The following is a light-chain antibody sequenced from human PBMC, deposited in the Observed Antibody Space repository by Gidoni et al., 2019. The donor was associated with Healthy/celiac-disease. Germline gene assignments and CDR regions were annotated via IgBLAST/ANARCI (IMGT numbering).Light chain of an antibody. CDR2: AAS. V-gene: IGKV1-39*01. Sequence: IQMTQSPSSLSASVGDRVTITCRASQSISSYLNWYQQKPVKAPKLLIYAASSLQSGVPSRFSGSGSGTDFTLTISSLQPEDFATYYCQQSYSTSITFGQGTRLEIK. CDR1: QSISSY. CDR3: QQSYSTSIT. J-gene: IGKJ5*01.